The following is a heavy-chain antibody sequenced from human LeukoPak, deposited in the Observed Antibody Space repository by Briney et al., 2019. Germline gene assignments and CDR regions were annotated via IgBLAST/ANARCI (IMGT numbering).Heavy chain of an antibody. V-gene: IGHV3-23*01. CDR2: ISGSGGST. Sequence: GGSLRLSCAASGFTFSSYAMSWVRQAPGKGLEWVSAISGSGGSTYYADSVKGRFTISRDNSKNTLYLQMNSLRAEDTAVYYCAKAHYDFWSGSRIDYWGQGTLVTVSS. CDR3: AKAHYDFWSGSRIDY. CDR1: GFTFSSYA. D-gene: IGHD3-3*01. J-gene: IGHJ4*02.